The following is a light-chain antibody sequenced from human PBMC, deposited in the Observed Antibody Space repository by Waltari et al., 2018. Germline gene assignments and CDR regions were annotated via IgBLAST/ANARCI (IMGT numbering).Light chain of an antibody. CDR3: SSYRSSSTLVV. V-gene: IGLV2-14*03. CDR2: DVT. Sequence: YQQYPGKVTKLLIYDVTNRPAGVSNRCSGAKSGSTASLTISGLQAEDEADYYCSSYRSSSTLVVFGGGTKLIVI. J-gene: IGLJ2*01.